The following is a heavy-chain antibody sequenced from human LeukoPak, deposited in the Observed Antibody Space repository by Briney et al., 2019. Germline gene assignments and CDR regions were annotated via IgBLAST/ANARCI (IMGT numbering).Heavy chain of an antibody. CDR1: GFSFSSYW. D-gene: IGHD2/OR15-2a*01. V-gene: IGHV3-7*01. CDR3: AREDHSTYAY. J-gene: IGHJ4*02. Sequence: GGYLRLSCTASGFSFSSYWMSWVRQTPGKGLEWVASIKQDGTEKYYVDSVKGRFTISKDNSKNSLYLQMKTLNAEDTAVYYCAREDHSTYAYWGQGTLVTVSS. CDR2: IKQDGTEK.